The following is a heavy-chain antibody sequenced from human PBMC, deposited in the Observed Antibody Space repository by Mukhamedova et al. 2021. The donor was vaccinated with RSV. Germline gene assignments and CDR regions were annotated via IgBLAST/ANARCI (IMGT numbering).Heavy chain of an antibody. V-gene: IGHV1-46*01. CDR3: ARASFSANIWGTPTGS. CDR2: INPRGGSA. Sequence: QAPGEGLEWMGIINPRGGSARYSHAFQGRVTMTADTSTSTVYLELTRLRSEDTAIFYCARASFSANIWGTPTGSWGQGTLVTVSS. D-gene: IGHD3-16*01. J-gene: IGHJ5*02.